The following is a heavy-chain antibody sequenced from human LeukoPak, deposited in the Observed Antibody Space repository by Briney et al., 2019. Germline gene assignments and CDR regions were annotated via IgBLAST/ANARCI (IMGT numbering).Heavy chain of an antibody. CDR3: ARSGKWGYFDL. CDR2: IYYSVST. CDR1: GGSISSYY. J-gene: IGHJ2*01. V-gene: IGHV4-59*08. D-gene: IGHD3-10*01. Sequence: PSETLSLTSTVSGGSISSYYWSWIRQSPGKGLGWIGYIYYSVSTNYNPSLKSRVTISVDTSKNQFSLKLSSVTAADTAVYYCARSGKWGYFDLWGRGTLVTISS.